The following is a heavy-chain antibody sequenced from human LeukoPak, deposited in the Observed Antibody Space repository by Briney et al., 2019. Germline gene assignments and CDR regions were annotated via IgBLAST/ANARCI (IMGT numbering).Heavy chain of an antibody. J-gene: IGHJ4*02. CDR1: GFTFSSYG. D-gene: IGHD3-16*02. CDR3: ARDFELSH. Sequence: GGSLRLSCAASGFTFSSYGMHWVRQAPGKGLQWVALIWYDGSSKHYADSVRGRFTISRDNSKNTLYLQMNSLRAEDTAVYYCARDFELSHWGQGTLVTVSS. V-gene: IGHV3-33*01. CDR2: IWYDGSSK.